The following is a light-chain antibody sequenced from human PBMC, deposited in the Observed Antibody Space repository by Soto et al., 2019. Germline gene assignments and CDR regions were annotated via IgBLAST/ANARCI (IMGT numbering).Light chain of an antibody. J-gene: IGLJ2*01. Sequence: QSALTQAASVSGSPGQSITISCTGTSSDVGGYNYVSWYQQHPGKAPKLMIYEVSNRPSGVSNRFSGSKSGNTASLTISGLQAEDEADYYCSSYTSSSTLEGVVFGGGTKLTVL. CDR1: SSDVGGYNY. CDR2: EVS. CDR3: SSYTSSSTLEGVV. V-gene: IGLV2-14*01.